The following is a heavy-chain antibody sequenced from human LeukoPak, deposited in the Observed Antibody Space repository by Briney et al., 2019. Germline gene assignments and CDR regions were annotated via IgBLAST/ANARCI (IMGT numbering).Heavy chain of an antibody. CDR3: ARGDFIMVRGALLPSAYYFDY. V-gene: IGHV4-34*01. Sequence: PSETLSLTCAVYGGSFSGYYWSWIRQPPGKGLEWIGRINHSGSTNYNPSLKSRVTISVDTSKNQFSLKLSSVTAADTAVYYCARGDFIMVRGALLPSAYYFDYWGQGTLVTVSS. J-gene: IGHJ4*02. CDR2: INHSGST. CDR1: GGSFSGYY. D-gene: IGHD3-10*01.